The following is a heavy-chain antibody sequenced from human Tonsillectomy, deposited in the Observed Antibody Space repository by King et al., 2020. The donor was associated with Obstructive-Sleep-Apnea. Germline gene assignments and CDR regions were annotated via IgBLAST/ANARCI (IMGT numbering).Heavy chain of an antibody. D-gene: IGHD6-19*01. Sequence: VQLVESGGGVVKPGGSLRLSCASYGFTLTDDNYYMRWIRQAPGEGRGGVAYILMKGTYIKYADSLTGRLTTSRDNRANSVYLQMNSLRADDTALYFCARESGDWLVDSWGQGTPVIVSS. J-gene: IGHJ4*02. CDR2: ILMKGTYI. V-gene: IGHV3-11*06. CDR1: GFTLTDDNYY. CDR3: ARESGDWLVDS.